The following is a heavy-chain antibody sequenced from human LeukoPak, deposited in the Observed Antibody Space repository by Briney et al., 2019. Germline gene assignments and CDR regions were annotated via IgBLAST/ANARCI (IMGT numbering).Heavy chain of an antibody. D-gene: IGHD3-16*01. CDR3: AKASGGSGFQH. CDR1: GFTFSSFA. CDR2: ISGSGGST. V-gene: IGHV3-23*01. J-gene: IGHJ1*01. Sequence: GGSLRLSCAASGFTFSSFAMSWVRQAPGEGLEWVSAISGSGGSTYYADSVKGRFTISRDNSKNTLYLQMNSLRAEDTAVYYCAKASGGSGFQHWGQGALVTVSS.